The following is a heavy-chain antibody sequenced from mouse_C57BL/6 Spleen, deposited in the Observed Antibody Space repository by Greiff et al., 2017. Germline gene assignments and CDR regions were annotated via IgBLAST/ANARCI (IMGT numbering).Heavy chain of an antibody. Sequence: EVQGVESGGGLVQPGGSLKLSCAASGFTFSDYGMAWVRQAPRKGPEWVGFISNLAYSIYYADTVTGRCTISRENAKNTLYLEMSSLRSEDTAMYYCAIYDGYSYAMDYWGQGTSVTVSS. CDR1: GFTFSDYG. D-gene: IGHD2-3*01. CDR3: AIYDGYSYAMDY. CDR2: ISNLAYSI. J-gene: IGHJ4*01. V-gene: IGHV5-15*01.